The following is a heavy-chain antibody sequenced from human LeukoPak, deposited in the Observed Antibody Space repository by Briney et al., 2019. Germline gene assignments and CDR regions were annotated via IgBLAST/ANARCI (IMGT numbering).Heavy chain of an antibody. D-gene: IGHD1-14*01. J-gene: IGHJ5*02. V-gene: IGHV4-34*01. CDR2: INHSGST. CDR3: ARAGRVGYSRARNNWFDP. Sequence: SETLSLTCAVYGGSFSGYYWSWIRQPPGKGLEWIGEINHSGSTNYNPPLKSRVTISVDTSKNQFSLKLSSVTAADTAVYYCARAGRVGYSRARNNWFDPWGQGTLVTVSS. CDR1: GGSFSGYY.